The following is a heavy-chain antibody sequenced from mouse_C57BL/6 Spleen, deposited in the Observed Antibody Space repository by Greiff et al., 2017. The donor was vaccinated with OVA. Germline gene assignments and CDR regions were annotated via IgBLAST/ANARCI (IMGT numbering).Heavy chain of an antibody. D-gene: IGHD3-2*02. J-gene: IGHJ2*01. V-gene: IGHV14-1*01. CDR3: TTAAAQAPYFDY. Sequence: EVQLQQSGAELVRPGASVKLSCTASGFNIKDYYMHWVKQRPEQGLEWIGRIDPEDGDTEYAPKFQGKATMTADTSSNTAYLQLSSLTSEDTAVYYCTTAAAQAPYFDYWGQGTTLTVSS. CDR2: IDPEDGDT. CDR1: GFNIKDYY.